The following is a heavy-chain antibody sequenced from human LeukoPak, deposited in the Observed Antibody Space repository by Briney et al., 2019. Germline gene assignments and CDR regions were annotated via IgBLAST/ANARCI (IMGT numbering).Heavy chain of an antibody. CDR3: ARAYYYYYYGMDV. J-gene: IGHJ6*02. CDR2: INSDGGST. V-gene: IGHV3-74*01. Sequence: GGSLRLSCATSGFTFSNYWMHWVRQAPGKGLVWVSRINSDGGSTSYADSVKGRFTISRDNAKNTLYLQMNSLRAEDTAVYYCARAYYYYYYGMDVWGQGTTVTVSS. CDR1: GFTFSNYW.